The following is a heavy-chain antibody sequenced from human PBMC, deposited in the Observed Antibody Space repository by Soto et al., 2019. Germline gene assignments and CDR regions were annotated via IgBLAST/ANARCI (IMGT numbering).Heavy chain of an antibody. J-gene: IGHJ5*02. CDR2: IYYSGST. D-gene: IGHD6-13*01. CDR3: ARIESIARNWFDP. CDR1: GGSFSSCNYY. V-gene: IGHV4-31*03. Sequence: KPSETLSLTCTVSGGSFSSCNYYWSWIRQHPGKGLEWIGYIYYSGSTYYNPSLKSRVTISLDTSKNQFSLNLSSVTAADTAVYFCARIESIARNWFDPWGQGTLVTVSS.